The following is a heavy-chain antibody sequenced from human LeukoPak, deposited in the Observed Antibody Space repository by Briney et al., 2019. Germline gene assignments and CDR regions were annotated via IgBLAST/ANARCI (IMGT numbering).Heavy chain of an antibody. CDR1: GFTFSSYA. D-gene: IGHD2-15*01. CDR2: ISGSGGST. CDR3: AKDIDAPYYYYYMDV. Sequence: PGGSLRLSCAASGFTFSSYAMSWVRQAPGKGLEWVSAISGSGGSTYYADSVKGRFTISRDNSKNTLYLQMNSLRAEDTAVYYCAKDIDAPYYYYYMDVWGKGTTVTVSS. V-gene: IGHV3-23*01. J-gene: IGHJ6*03.